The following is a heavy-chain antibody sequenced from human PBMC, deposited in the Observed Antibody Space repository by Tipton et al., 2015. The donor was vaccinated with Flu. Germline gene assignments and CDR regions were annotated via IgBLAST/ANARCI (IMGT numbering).Heavy chain of an antibody. CDR1: GDSISSRYY. V-gene: IGHV4-38-2*01. D-gene: IGHD4-11*01. CDR2: VSRSGNT. J-gene: IGHJ5*02. CDR3: VRRDYSNYVSDPKSWFDP. Sequence: TLSLTCAVSGDSISSRYYWGWIRQPPGRGLEWIGSVSRSGNTDYNPSLKSRVTISIDTSKNQFSLKMKSVTAADKAVYYCVRRDYSNYVSDPKSWFDPWGQGTLVTVSS.